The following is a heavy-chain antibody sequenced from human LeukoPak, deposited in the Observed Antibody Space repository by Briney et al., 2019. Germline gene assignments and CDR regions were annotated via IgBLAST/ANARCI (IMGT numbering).Heavy chain of an antibody. Sequence: PGRSLRLSCAASGFTFSSYGMHWVRQAPGKGLEWVAVISYDGSNKYYADSVKGRFTISRDNSKNTLYLQMNSLRAEDTAVYYCAKLRVVTVTTTADAFDIWGQGTMVTVSS. CDR3: AKLRVVTVTTTADAFDI. CDR2: ISYDGSNK. J-gene: IGHJ3*02. V-gene: IGHV3-30*18. CDR1: GFTFSSYG. D-gene: IGHD4-17*01.